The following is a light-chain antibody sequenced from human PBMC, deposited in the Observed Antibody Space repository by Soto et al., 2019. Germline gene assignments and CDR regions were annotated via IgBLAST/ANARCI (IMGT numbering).Light chain of an antibody. J-gene: IGLJ3*02. V-gene: IGLV1-40*01. CDR2: GNN. CDR3: QSYDITLGGM. CDR1: XXXIGAGYD. Sequence: QSVLTQPPSVSGAXXXRVTXXXXXXXXXIGAGYDVHWYQQLPGTAPKLLIYGNNNRPSGVPDRFSGSKSGTSASLAITGLQAEDEADYYCQSYDITLGGMFGGGTKLTVL.